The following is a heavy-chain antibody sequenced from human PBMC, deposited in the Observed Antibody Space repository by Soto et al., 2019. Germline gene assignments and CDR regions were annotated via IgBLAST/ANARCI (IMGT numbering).Heavy chain of an antibody. CDR2: ISYDGDSI. V-gene: IGHV3-30-3*01. Sequence: PGGSLRLSCAASGFTFRIYTMHWVRQAPGKGLEWVSVISYDGDSIFYTDSVKGRFTISRDNSKNTLYLQMNSLRAEDTAVYYCAAAEQWLADPFDYWGRGTLVTVSS. CDR1: GFTFRIYT. J-gene: IGHJ4*02. D-gene: IGHD6-19*01. CDR3: AAAEQWLADPFDY.